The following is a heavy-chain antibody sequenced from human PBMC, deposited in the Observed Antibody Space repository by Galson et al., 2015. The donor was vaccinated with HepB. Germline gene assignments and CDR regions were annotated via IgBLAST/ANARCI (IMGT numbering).Heavy chain of an antibody. J-gene: IGHJ4*02. Sequence: SLRLSCAASGFTFSSYWMHWVRQAPGKGLVWVSRISSDGSAPTYADSVKGRFTISRDNAKNTLYLQINSLRAEDTAVYYCAREEHSSGYYYHYWGQGTLVTVSS. D-gene: IGHD3-22*01. V-gene: IGHV3-74*01. CDR2: ISSDGSAP. CDR3: AREEHSSGYYYHY. CDR1: GFTFSSYW.